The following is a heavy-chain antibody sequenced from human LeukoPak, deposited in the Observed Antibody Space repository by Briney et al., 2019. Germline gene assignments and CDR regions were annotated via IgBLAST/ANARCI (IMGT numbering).Heavy chain of an antibody. D-gene: IGHD6-19*01. V-gene: IGHV3-11*04. J-gene: IGHJ6*03. CDR1: GFTFSDYY. CDR2: ISCGGRTI. CDR3: ARDNRSIAVAESYYYYYMDV. Sequence: GSLRLSCAASGFTFSDYYMSWIRQAPGKGLEGVSYISCGGRTIYYADSVKGRFTISRDNAKNSLYLPMNSLRAEDTAVYYCARDNRSIAVAESYYYYYMDVWGKGTPVTVSS.